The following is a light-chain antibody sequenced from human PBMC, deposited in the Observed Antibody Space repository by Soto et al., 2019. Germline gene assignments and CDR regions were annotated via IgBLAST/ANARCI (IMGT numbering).Light chain of an antibody. Sequence: IQMTQSPSTLSASVGDRVAITCRASRDIADSLNWYQQRAGQAPKLLIYDASNLQSGVPARFSGSGTGTSFILTISSLQPEVFATYYCQQYDDPFTFGGGTKVEIK. V-gene: IGKV1-33*01. CDR3: QQYDDPFT. J-gene: IGKJ4*01. CDR2: DAS. CDR1: RDIADS.